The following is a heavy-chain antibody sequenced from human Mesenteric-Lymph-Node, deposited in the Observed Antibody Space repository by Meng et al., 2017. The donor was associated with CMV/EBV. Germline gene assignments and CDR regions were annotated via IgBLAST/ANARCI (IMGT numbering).Heavy chain of an antibody. CDR1: GFTVSSNY. CDR2: INWNGGST. CDR3: ARAADAYYYYGMDV. V-gene: IGHV3-20*01. J-gene: IGHJ6*02. D-gene: IGHD6-25*01. Sequence: GESLKISCAASGFTVSSNYMSWVRQAPGKGLVWVSGINWNGGSTGYADSVKGRFTISRDNAKKSLYLQMNSLRAEDTALYHCARAADAYYYYGMDVWGQGTTVTVSS.